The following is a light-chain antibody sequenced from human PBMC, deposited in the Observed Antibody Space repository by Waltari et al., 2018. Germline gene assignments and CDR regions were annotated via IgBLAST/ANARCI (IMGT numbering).Light chain of an antibody. V-gene: IGLV2-11*01. CDR2: DVD. Sequence: QSALTQPRSVSGSPGPSVPFPCPGTSRDFGAYTYVSWYPVHPGKVPNLILYDVDKRPSGVPDRFSGSKAGNTASLTISGLQTEDEADYYCCSYAGRYTSVFGGGTKVTVL. J-gene: IGLJ2*01. CDR3: CSYAGRYTSV. CDR1: SRDFGAYTY.